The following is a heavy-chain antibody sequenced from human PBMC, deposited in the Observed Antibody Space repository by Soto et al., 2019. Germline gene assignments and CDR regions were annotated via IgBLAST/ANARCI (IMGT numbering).Heavy chain of an antibody. J-gene: IGHJ5*02. V-gene: IGHV1-24*01. CDR3: ATEKGRYCTNGVCYRGWFDP. D-gene: IGHD2-8*01. CDR2: FDPEDGET. Sequence: GASVKVSCKVSGYTLTELSMHWVRQAPGKGLEWMGGFDPEDGETIYAQKFQGRVTMTEDTSTDTAYMELSSLRSEDTAVYYCATEKGRYCTNGVCYRGWFDPWGQGTLVTVSS. CDR1: GYTLTELS.